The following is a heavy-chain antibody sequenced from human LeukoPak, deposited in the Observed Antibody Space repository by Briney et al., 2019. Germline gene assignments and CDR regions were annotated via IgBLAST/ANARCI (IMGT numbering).Heavy chain of an antibody. D-gene: IGHD3-22*01. CDR3: ARKSGSSGYPFDY. CDR2: ITSSSNAL. CDR1: GFSFSSHS. V-gene: IGHV3-48*04. Sequence: PGGSLRLSCAASGFSFSSHSMNWVRQAPGKGLEWVSYITSSSNALYYANSVKGRFTISRDNAKNSLYLQMNSLRAEDTAVYYCARKSGSSGYPFDYWGQGSWSASPQ. J-gene: IGHJ4*02.